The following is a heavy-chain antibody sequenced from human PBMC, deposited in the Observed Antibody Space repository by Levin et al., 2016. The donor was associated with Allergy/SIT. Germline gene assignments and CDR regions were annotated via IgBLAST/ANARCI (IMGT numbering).Heavy chain of an antibody. CDR3: ARPARRSSFPWFDL. CDR2: IYYSGST. CDR1: GDPISSSIYY. V-gene: IGHV4-39*01. J-gene: IGHJ5*02. D-gene: IGHD6-13*01. Sequence: GSLRLSCTVSGDPISSSIYYWGWIRQPPGKGLEWIGNIYYSGSTHYNPSLESRVSISVDASKNQFSLKLSSVTAADTAIYYCARPARRSSFPWFDLWGQGTLVTVSS.